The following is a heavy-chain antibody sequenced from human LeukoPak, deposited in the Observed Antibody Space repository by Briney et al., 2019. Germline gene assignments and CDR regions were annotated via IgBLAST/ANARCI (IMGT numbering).Heavy chain of an antibody. Sequence: PSETLSLTCAVYGGSFSGYYWSWIRQPPGKGLEWIGEINHSGSTNYNPSLKSQVTISVDTSKNQFSLKLSSVTAADTAVYYCARAPIQLWRPVWFDPWGQGTLVTVSS. J-gene: IGHJ5*02. CDR3: ARAPIQLWRPVWFDP. CDR2: INHSGST. D-gene: IGHD5-18*01. CDR1: GGSFSGYY. V-gene: IGHV4-34*01.